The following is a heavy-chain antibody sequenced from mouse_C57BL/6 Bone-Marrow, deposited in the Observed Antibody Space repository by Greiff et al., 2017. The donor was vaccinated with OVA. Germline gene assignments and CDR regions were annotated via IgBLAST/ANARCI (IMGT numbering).Heavy chain of an antibody. CDR1: GYTFTDYN. V-gene: IGHV1-22*01. CDR3: ARSGVGFYYGSSRYFDV. D-gene: IGHD1-1*01. Sequence: EVQLQQSGPELVKPGASVKMSCKASGYTFTDYNMHWVKQSPGKSLEWIGYINPNNGGTSYNQKFKGKATLTVNKSSSTAYMELRSLTSEDSAVYYCARSGVGFYYGSSRYFDVWGTGTTVTVSS. J-gene: IGHJ1*03. CDR2: INPNNGGT.